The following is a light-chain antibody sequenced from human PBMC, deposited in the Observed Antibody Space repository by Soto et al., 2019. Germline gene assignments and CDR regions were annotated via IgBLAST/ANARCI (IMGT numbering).Light chain of an antibody. CDR2: EVN. J-gene: IGLJ1*01. CDR3: SSYAGSSNV. Sequence: QSVLTQPPSASGSPGQSVAISCTGTSSDVGGYNYVSWYQHHPGKAPKLMIYEVNKRPSGVPDRFSGSKSGNTASLTVSGLQAEDEADYYCSSYAGSSNVFGTGTKV. V-gene: IGLV2-8*01. CDR1: SSDVGGYNY.